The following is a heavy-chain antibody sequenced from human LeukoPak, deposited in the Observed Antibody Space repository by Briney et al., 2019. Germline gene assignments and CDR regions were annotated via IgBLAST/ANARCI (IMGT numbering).Heavy chain of an antibody. CDR2: IQKDGGSK. CDR3: AKEPGEGGSAFDY. Sequence: PGGSLRLSCAASGFTFSNYAMNWVRQAPGKGLEWVTFIQKDGGSKFYADSVKGRFAISRDNSKKTVYLQMSSLTIEDTAVYYCAKEPGEGGSAFDYWGQGTLVTVYS. D-gene: IGHD3-16*01. CDR1: GFTFSNYA. V-gene: IGHV3-30*02. J-gene: IGHJ4*02.